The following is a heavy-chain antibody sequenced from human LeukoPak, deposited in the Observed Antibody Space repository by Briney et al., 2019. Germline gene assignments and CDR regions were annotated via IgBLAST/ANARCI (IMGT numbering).Heavy chain of an antibody. V-gene: IGHV3-23*01. D-gene: IGHD4-23*01. J-gene: IGHJ4*02. CDR3: ARGRWPGGHFDY. Sequence: GGSLRLSCAASGFTFTSYAMNWVRQAPGKGLEWVSGISANGISTNYADSVKGRFTISRDNSKNTLYLQMNSLRAGDTAIYYCARGRWPGGHFDYWGQGTLVTVSS. CDR1: GFTFTSYA. CDR2: ISANGIST.